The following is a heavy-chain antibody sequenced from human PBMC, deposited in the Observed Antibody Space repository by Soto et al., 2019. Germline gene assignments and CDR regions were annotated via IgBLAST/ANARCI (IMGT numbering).Heavy chain of an antibody. Sequence: SLRLSCTASGFTFGDYAMSWFRQAPGKGLEWVGFIRSKAYGGTTEYAASVKGRFTISRDESKSIAYLQMNSLKTEDTAVYYCTKANSYGNNWYDPWGQGTLVTVSS. J-gene: IGHJ5*02. CDR2: IRSKAYGGTT. V-gene: IGHV3-49*03. CDR3: TKANSYGNNWYDP. CDR1: GFTFGDYA. D-gene: IGHD5-18*01.